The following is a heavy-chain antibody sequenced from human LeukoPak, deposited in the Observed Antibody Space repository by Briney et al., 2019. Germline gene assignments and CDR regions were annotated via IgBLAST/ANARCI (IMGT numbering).Heavy chain of an antibody. D-gene: IGHD6-6*01. Sequence: PGGSLRLSCAASGFTFSSYWMSWVRQAPGKGLEWVANIKQDGSEKYYVDSVKGRFTISRDNAKNSLYLQMNSLRAEDTAVYYCTRGRESRHHIAARGRTFDYWGQGTLVTVSS. V-gene: IGHV3-7*01. CDR2: IKQDGSEK. CDR1: GFTFSSYW. J-gene: IGHJ4*02. CDR3: TRGRESRHHIAARGRTFDY.